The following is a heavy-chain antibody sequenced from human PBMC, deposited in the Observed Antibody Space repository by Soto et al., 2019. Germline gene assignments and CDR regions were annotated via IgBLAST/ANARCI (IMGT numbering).Heavy chain of an antibody. CDR1: GFTFINFA. V-gene: IGHV3-23*01. J-gene: IGHJ2*01. CDR2: ISGGGDAA. Sequence: EVQLLESGGGLVQPGGSLRLSCAGSGFTFINFAMNWVRQAPGKGLEWVSTISGGGDAAFFADSVRGRLTLSRDNSKDTVTRPMNSLGVDYTAVYYCARNVPGSTSRPDYWYFDLWGRGTLVTVSS. CDR3: ARNVPGSTSRPDYWYFDL. D-gene: IGHD2-2*01.